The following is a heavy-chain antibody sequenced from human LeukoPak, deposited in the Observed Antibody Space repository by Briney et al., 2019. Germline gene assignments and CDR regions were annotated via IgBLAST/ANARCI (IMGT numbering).Heavy chain of an antibody. CDR1: GGSISSSSYY. Sequence: SETLSLTCNVSGGSISSSSYYWGWIRQPPGKGLEWIGSIYYTGSTFYNPSLKSRVTISVDTSKNQFSLKLSSVTAADTAVYYCARGPSYYDILTGYYKSLGRHWFDPWGQGTLVTVSS. D-gene: IGHD3-9*01. CDR3: ARGPSYYDILTGYYKSLGRHWFDP. J-gene: IGHJ5*02. CDR2: IYYTGST. V-gene: IGHV4-39*01.